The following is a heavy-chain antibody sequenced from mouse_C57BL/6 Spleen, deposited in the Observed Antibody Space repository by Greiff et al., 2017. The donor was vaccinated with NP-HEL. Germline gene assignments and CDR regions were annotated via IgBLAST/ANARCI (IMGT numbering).Heavy chain of an antibody. D-gene: IGHD2-2*01. CDR3: ARWLGDYYAMDY. CDR2: IYPGSGST. J-gene: IGHJ4*01. CDR1: GYTFTSYW. V-gene: IGHV1-55*01. Sequence: VQLQQPGAELVKPGASVKMSCTASGYTFTSYWITWVKQGPGQGLEWIGDIYPGSGSTNYNEKFKGKATLTVDTSSRTAYMQLSRLTSEDSAVYYCARWLGDYYAMDYWGQGTSVTVSS.